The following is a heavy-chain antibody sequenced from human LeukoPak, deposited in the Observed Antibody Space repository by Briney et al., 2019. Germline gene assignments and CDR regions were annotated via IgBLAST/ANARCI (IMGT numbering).Heavy chain of an antibody. CDR3: AKELTVGTTSKNLDY. CDR2: IRYDGSNE. Sequence: GGSLRLSCAASVFTFRDYGMHWVREAPGKGLGWVALIRYDGSNEYCADSVKGRFTISRDSSKSTLYLQMNSLRAEDTAVYYCAKELTVGTTSKNLDYWGQGTLVTVSS. J-gene: IGHJ4*02. CDR1: VFTFRDYG. V-gene: IGHV3-30*02. D-gene: IGHD1-26*01.